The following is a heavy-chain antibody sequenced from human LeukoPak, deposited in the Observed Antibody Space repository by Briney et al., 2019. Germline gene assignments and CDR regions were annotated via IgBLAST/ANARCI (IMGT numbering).Heavy chain of an antibody. J-gene: IGHJ5*02. Sequence: GSLRLSCAAFGFTFTTYWMSGFRQAPGKGLEWVANIKQDGSEKYYMDSVKGRFTISRDNAKTSLYLQMRSLRAEDTAVYYCARVAAAVPDQWGQGTLVTVSS. CDR1: GFTFTTYW. V-gene: IGHV3-7*04. D-gene: IGHD6-13*01. CDR3: ARVAAAVPDQ. CDR2: IKQDGSEK.